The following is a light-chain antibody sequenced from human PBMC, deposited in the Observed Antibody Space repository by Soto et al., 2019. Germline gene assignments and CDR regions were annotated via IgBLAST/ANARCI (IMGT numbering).Light chain of an antibody. J-gene: IGLJ2*01. CDR3: QSYDSSLSGDVV. V-gene: IGLV1-40*01. Sequence: QSVLTQPPSVSGAPGQRVTISCTGSSSNIGGGYDVHWYQQLPGTAPKLLIYGNSNRPSGVPDRFSGSKSGTSASLAITGLHAEDEADYYCQSYDSSLSGDVVFGGGTKLTVL. CDR1: SSNIGGGYD. CDR2: GNS.